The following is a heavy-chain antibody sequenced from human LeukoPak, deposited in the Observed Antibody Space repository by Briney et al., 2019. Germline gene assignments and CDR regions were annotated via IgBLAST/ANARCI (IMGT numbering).Heavy chain of an antibody. J-gene: IGHJ5*02. CDR2: ISYDGSNK. CDR3: ARDSVYYGSGSYLNWFDP. Sequence: GGSLRLSCAASGFTFSSYGMHWVRQAPGKGLEWVAVISYDGSNKYYADSVKGRFTISRDNSKNTLYLQMNSLRAEDTAVYYCARDSVYYGSGSYLNWFDPWGQGTLVTVSS. V-gene: IGHV3-30*03. CDR1: GFTFSSYG. D-gene: IGHD3-10*01.